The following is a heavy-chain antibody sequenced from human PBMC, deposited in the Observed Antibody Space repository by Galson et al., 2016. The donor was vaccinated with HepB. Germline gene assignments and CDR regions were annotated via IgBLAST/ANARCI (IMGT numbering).Heavy chain of an antibody. D-gene: IGHD3-3*01. Sequence: SLRLSCAASGFTVRSNYMTWVRQAPGQGLQWVSVIYSGGYTYYADSVKGRFTISRDESKNTVYLQMYSLRAEDTALYYCARSYYDFWSGLGYWGQGTLVTVSS. CDR3: ARSYYDFWSGLGY. J-gene: IGHJ4*02. V-gene: IGHV3-53*01. CDR1: GFTVRSNY. CDR2: IYSGGYT.